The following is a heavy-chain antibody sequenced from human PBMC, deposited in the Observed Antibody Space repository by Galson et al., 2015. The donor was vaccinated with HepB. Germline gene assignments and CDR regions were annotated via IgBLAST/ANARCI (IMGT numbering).Heavy chain of an antibody. D-gene: IGHD3-3*01. CDR2: INPNNGVT. CDR3: ARERYDIWIMDV. CDR1: GYTFTAYY. V-gene: IGHV1-2*06. J-gene: IGHJ6*03. Sequence: SVKVSCKATGYTFTAYYMHWVRQAPGQGLEWMGRINPNNGVTNHAQKFKGRVTMTRDTSISTAYMEVSGLRFDDTAVYYCARERYDIWIMDVWGKGTTVTVSS.